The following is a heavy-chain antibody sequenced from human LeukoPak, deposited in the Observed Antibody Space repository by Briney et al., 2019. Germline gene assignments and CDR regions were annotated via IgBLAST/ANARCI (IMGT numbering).Heavy chain of an antibody. Sequence: ASVEVSCKASGYTFSSYDITWVRQAPGQGLEWMGWISAYNGNTNYAQNLQDRVTMTTDTSTSTAYMELRSLRSDDTAVYFCATHSPEWRYSGYYNFYYMDVWGKGTTVTVSS. CDR2: ISAYNGNT. V-gene: IGHV1-18*01. CDR3: ATHSPEWRYSGYYNFYYMDV. D-gene: IGHD5-12*01. CDR1: GYTFSSYD. J-gene: IGHJ6*03.